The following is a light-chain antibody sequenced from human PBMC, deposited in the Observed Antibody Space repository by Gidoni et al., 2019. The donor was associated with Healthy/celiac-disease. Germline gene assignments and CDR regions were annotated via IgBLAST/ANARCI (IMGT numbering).Light chain of an antibody. CDR3: QQSYSTPGT. Sequence: DIQMTQSPSSLSASVGDRVTITCRASQSISSYLNWYQQKPGKAPKLLIYAASSLQSGVPSRFSGSGSGTDFTLTISSLQPEDFATYYCQQSYSTPGTFXXXTTLEIK. J-gene: IGKJ2*02. CDR1: QSISSY. V-gene: IGKV1-39*01. CDR2: AAS.